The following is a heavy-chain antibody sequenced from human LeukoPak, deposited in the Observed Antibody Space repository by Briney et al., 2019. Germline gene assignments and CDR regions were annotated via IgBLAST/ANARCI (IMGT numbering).Heavy chain of an antibody. D-gene: IGHD2-2*01. J-gene: IGHJ4*02. CDR3: AKDRFSVVVPAAADY. Sequence: GGSLRLSCAASGFTFSSYAMSWVRQAPGKGLEWVSAISGSGGSTYYANSVKGRFTNSRDNSKNTLYLQMNSLRAEDTAVYYCAKDRFSVVVPAAADYWGQGTLVTVSS. CDR2: ISGSGGST. V-gene: IGHV3-23*01. CDR1: GFTFSSYA.